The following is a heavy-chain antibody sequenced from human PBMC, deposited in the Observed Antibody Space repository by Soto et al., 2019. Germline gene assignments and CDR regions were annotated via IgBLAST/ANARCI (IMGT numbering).Heavy chain of an antibody. CDR2: ITDSGDDT. V-gene: IGHV3-23*01. J-gene: IGHJ4*02. CDR3: AKLGSSSWSPHYYFDY. CDR1: GFTFNNYA. D-gene: IGHD2-2*01. Sequence: EVQLLESGGGLVQPGGSLRLSCAASGFTFNNYAMGWVRQAPGKGLEWVSAITDSGDDTYYIDSVKGRFTISRDNSKSTFYLQMNIPSAEDTAIYYCAKLGSSSWSPHYYFDYWGQGTLVTVSS.